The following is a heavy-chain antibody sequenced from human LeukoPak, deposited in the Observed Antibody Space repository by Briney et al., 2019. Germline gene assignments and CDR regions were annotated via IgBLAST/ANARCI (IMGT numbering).Heavy chain of an antibody. V-gene: IGHV4-59*11. CDR1: GGSISSHY. Sequence: SETLSLTCTVSGGSISSHYWSWIRQPPGKGLEWIGYIYYSGSTNYNPSLKSRVTISVDTSKNQFSLKLSSVTAADTAVYYCARAVYRYYYYMDVWGKGTTVTVSS. CDR3: ARAVYRYYYYMDV. J-gene: IGHJ6*03. D-gene: IGHD2/OR15-2a*01. CDR2: IYYSGST.